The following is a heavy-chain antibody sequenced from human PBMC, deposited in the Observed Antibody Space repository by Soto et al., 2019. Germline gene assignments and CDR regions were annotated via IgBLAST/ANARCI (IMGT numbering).Heavy chain of an antibody. CDR3: ARSKPGGEGFSYYYYMDV. V-gene: IGHV4-34*01. CDR2: INHSGST. Sequence: PSETLSLTCAVYGGSFSGYYWSWIRQPPGKGLEWIGEINHSGSTNYNPSLKSRVTISVDTSKNQFSLKLSSVTAADTAVYYCARSKPGGEGFSYYYYMDVGGKGTTVTVSS. J-gene: IGHJ6*03. D-gene: IGHD3-16*01. CDR1: GGSFSGYY.